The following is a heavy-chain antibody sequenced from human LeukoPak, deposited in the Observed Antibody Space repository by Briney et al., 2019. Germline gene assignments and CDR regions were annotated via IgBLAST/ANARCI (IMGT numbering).Heavy chain of an antibody. CDR2: ISGSGGST. CDR3: AKEGVVDCSGGSCYSEPYYFDY. CDR1: GFTFSNYA. D-gene: IGHD2-15*01. V-gene: IGHV3-23*01. J-gene: IGHJ4*02. Sequence: PGGSLRLSCAASGFTFSNYAMSWVRQAPGKGPEWVSAISGSGGSTYYADSVKGRFTISRDNSKNTLYLQMNSLRAEDTAVYYCAKEGVVDCSGGSCYSEPYYFDYWGQGTLVTVSS.